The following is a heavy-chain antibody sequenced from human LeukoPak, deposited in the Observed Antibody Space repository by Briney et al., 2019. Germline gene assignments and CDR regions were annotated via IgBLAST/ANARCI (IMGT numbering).Heavy chain of an antibody. CDR1: GFTFSIYE. CDR2: ISSSGSTI. V-gene: IGHV3-48*03. D-gene: IGHD6-19*01. Sequence: GGSLRLSCAASGFTFSIYEMNWVRQAPGKGLEWVSYISSSGSTIYYADSVKGRFTISRDNAKNSLYLQMNSLRGEDTAVYYCAGENIYQWLVLGFDYWGQGTLVTVSS. CDR3: AGENIYQWLVLGFDY. J-gene: IGHJ4*02.